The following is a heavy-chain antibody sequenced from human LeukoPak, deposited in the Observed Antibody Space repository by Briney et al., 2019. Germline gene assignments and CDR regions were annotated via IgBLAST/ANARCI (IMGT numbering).Heavy chain of an antibody. CDR3: ARGGYDYWVDY. D-gene: IGHD5-12*01. J-gene: IGHJ4*02. V-gene: IGHV4-61*08. Sequence: SETLSLTCTVSGGSISSGGYYWSWIRQPPGKGLEWIGYIYYSGSTSYSGNTNYNPSLKSRVTILVDTSKNQFSLKLSSVTAADTAVYYCARGGYDYWVDYWGQGTLVTVSS. CDR1: GGSISSGGYY. CDR2: IYYSGST.